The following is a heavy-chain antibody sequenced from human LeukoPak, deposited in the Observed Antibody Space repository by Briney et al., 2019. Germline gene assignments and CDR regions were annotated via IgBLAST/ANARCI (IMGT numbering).Heavy chain of an antibody. CDR1: GFTVSSNY. Sequence: PGGSLRLSCAAYGFTVSSNYMSCVRQAPGKGLEWVSVIYSGISTYYADSVKGRFTISRDNAKNSLYLQMNSLRAEDTALYYCARVNDYGGNDDAFDIWGQGTMVTVSS. CDR2: IYSGIST. J-gene: IGHJ3*02. V-gene: IGHV3-66*01. CDR3: ARVNDYGGNDDAFDI. D-gene: IGHD4-23*01.